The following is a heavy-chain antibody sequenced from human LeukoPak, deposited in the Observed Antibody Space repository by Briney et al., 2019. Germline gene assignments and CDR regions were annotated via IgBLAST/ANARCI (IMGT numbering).Heavy chain of an antibody. CDR3: ACGSGSGENFDY. Sequence: ASETLSLTCTVSSGSISSSTYYWGWVRQPPGKGLEWIGSIYYTGSTYYNPSLKSPITISLDKSKNQLSLRLRSVTAADTAVYYCACGSGSGENFDYWGQGTLVTVSS. V-gene: IGHV4-39*07. D-gene: IGHD3-10*01. CDR2: IYYTGST. J-gene: IGHJ4*02. CDR1: SGSISSSTYY.